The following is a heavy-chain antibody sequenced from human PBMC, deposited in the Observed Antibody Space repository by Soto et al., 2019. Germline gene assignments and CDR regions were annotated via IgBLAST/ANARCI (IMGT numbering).Heavy chain of an antibody. V-gene: IGHV3-23*01. Sequence: EVQLLESGGGLVQPGGSLRLSCAASGFTFSTYSMTWVRQTPGKGLEWVSTIAGSGANTYYADSVKGRFTISRDNSKNTLYLQMNSQSADDTAVYYCAKKCCAAGAPAWVGFDNWGQVTLVTVSS. D-gene: IGHD1-26*01. CDR3: AKKCCAAGAPAWVGFDN. CDR1: GFTFSTYS. J-gene: IGHJ4*02. CDR2: IAGSGANT.